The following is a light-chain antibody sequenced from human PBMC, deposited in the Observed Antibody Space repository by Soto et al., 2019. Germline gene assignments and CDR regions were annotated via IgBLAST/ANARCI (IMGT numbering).Light chain of an antibody. CDR3: QQRSNWPPWT. J-gene: IGKJ1*01. CDR1: EIITSDY. CDR2: DAS. V-gene: IGKV3-11*01. Sequence: ELVMTQSPATLSVSPGERATLSCRAIEIITSDYLAWYQQKPGQAPRLLIYDASNRATGIPARFSGSGSGTDFTLTISSLEPEDFAVYYCQQRSNWPPWTFGQGTKVDNK.